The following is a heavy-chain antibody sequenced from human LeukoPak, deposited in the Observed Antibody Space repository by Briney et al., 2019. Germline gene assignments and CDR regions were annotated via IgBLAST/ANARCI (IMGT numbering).Heavy chain of an antibody. CDR2: ISSRGSTI. CDR1: GFTFSSYS. CDR3: AKFYDILTSYFDY. J-gene: IGHJ4*02. Sequence: GGSLRLSCAASGFTFSSYSMNWVRQAPGKGLEWVSYISSRGSTIYSADSVRGRFTISRDNAKNSVYLQMNSLRDEDTAVYYCAKFYDILTSYFDYWGQGTLVTVSS. D-gene: IGHD3-9*01. V-gene: IGHV3-48*02.